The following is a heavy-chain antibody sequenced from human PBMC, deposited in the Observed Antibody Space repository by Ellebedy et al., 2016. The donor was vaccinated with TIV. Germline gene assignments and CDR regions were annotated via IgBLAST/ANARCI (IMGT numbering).Heavy chain of an antibody. CDR1: GGSISSSSYY. V-gene: IGHV4-39*07. D-gene: IGHD3-10*01. Sequence: MPSETLSLTCTVSGGSISSSSYYWGWIRQPPGKGLEWIGSIYYSGSTYYNPSLKSRVTISVETSKNQFSLKLSSVTAADTAVYYCARLWPLWFGELSSSYYYGMDVWGQGTTVTVSS. J-gene: IGHJ6*02. CDR2: IYYSGST. CDR3: ARLWPLWFGELSSSYYYGMDV.